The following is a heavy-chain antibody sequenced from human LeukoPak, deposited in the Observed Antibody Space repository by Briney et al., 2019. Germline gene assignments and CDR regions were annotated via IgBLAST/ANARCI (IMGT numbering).Heavy chain of an antibody. CDR2: ISSSSSYI. Sequence: GGSLRLSCAASGFTFSSYSMNWVRQAPGKGLEWVSSISSSSSYIYYADSVKGRFTISRDNAKNSLYLQMNSLRAEDTAVYYCARDPDSVLLWFGDYYYMDVWGKGTTVTISS. V-gene: IGHV3-21*01. CDR1: GFTFSSYS. D-gene: IGHD3-10*01. J-gene: IGHJ6*03. CDR3: ARDPDSVLLWFGDYYYMDV.